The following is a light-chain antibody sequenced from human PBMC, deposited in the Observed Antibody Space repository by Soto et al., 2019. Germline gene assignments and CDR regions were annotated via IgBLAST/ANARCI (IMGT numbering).Light chain of an antibody. CDR2: DAS. CDR3: QQSHIWPPIT. J-gene: IGKJ5*01. CDR1: QSVSSSY. V-gene: IGKV3D-20*02. Sequence: EIVLTQSPGTLSLSPGERATLSCRASQSVSSSYLAWYQQKPGQAPRLLIYDASNRATGIPARFSGSGSGTDFTLTISSLETEDAAIYYCQQSHIWPPITFGQGTRLEIK.